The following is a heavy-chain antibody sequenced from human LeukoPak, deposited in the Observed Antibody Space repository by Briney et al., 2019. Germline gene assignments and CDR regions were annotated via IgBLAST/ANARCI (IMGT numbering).Heavy chain of an antibody. V-gene: IGHV4-38-2*02. J-gene: IGHJ3*02. CDR1: GYSISSGYY. CDR2: IYHSGST. D-gene: IGHD3-22*01. Sequence: KPSETLSLTCTVSGYSISSGYYWGWIRQPPGKWLEWIGRIYHSGSTYYNPSLKSRVTISVDTSKNQFSLKLSSVTAADTAVYYCAREGITMIKAPVAFDIWGQGTMVTVSS. CDR3: AREGITMIKAPVAFDI.